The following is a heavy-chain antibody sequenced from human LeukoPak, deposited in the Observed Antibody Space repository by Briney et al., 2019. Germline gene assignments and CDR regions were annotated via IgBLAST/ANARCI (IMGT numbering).Heavy chain of an antibody. CDR1: GGSISSYY. CDR2: IYTSGST. J-gene: IGHJ4*02. D-gene: IGHD4-17*01. Sequence: SETLSLTCTVSGGSISSYYWSWIRQPAGKGLEWIGRIYTSGSTNYNPSLKSRVTMSVDTSKNQFPLKLSSVTAADTAVYYCASSGAYGDYVGYWGQGTLVTVSS. V-gene: IGHV4-4*07. CDR3: ASSGAYGDYVGY.